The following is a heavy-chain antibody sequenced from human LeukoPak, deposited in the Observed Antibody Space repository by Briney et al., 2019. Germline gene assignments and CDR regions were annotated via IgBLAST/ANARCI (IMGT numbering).Heavy chain of an antibody. J-gene: IGHJ5*02. D-gene: IGHD2-21*01. Sequence: ASVKVSCKTYGSTFTWYLIHWVRQAPGQGLEWVGTINPRGPITSYAGRFQGRVTLTEDTSTNTFYMELSSLTSDDTAVYFCARPAYCDGTNCGYWLDPWGPGTLVTVSS. V-gene: IGHV1-46*01. CDR1: GSTFTWYL. CDR2: INPRGPIT. CDR3: ARPAYCDGTNCGYWLDP.